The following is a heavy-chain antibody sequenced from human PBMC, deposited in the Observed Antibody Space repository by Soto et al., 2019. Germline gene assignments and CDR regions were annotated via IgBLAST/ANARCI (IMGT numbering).Heavy chain of an antibody. D-gene: IGHD6-6*01. Sequence: SVKVSCKASGGTFSSYAISWVRQAPGQGLEWMGGIIPIFGTANYAQKFQGRVTITADESTSTAYMELSSLRSEDTAVYYCARDEYSSSGPFDYWGRGTLVTVSS. CDR1: GGTFSSYA. CDR2: IIPIFGTA. CDR3: ARDEYSSSGPFDY. J-gene: IGHJ4*02. V-gene: IGHV1-69*13.